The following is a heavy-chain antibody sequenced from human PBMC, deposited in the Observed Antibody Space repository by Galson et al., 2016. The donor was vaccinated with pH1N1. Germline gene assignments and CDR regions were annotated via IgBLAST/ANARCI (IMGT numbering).Heavy chain of an antibody. V-gene: IGHV4-30-2*01. J-gene: IGHJ6*02. CDR1: GDSINSGDYS. Sequence: TLSLTCIVSGDSINSGDYSWNWIRQTPAKGLEWIGYVFRSGTVYYNPSLKSRVTISVDRSKNQLSLKLTSVTAADTAVYYCVRSGTMNYYYAMDVWGQGTTVTVSS. CDR2: VFRSGTV. D-gene: IGHD3-22*01. CDR3: VRSGTMNYYYAMDV.